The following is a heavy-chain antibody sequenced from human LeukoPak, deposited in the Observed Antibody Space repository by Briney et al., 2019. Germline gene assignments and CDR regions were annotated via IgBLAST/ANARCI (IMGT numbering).Heavy chain of an antibody. Sequence: GGSLRLSCAASGFTFGDYYMSWIRQAPGKGLEWISYITFSSKTIYYADSVKGRFTITRDNAKKSLYLQMNSLRAEDTAMYYCGRDRGYCSGGRCYTVIDYWGQGTLVTVSS. D-gene: IGHD2-15*01. CDR1: GFTFGDYY. CDR2: ITFSSKTI. J-gene: IGHJ4*02. CDR3: GRDRGYCSGGRCYTVIDY. V-gene: IGHV3-11*04.